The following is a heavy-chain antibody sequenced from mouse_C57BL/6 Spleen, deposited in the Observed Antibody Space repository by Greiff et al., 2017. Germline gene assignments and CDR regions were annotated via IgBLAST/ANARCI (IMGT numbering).Heavy chain of an antibody. V-gene: IGHV1-82*01. CDR1: GYAFSSSW. CDR3: ARAAAQAPFAY. Sequence: VQLQQSGPELVKPGASVKISCKASGYAFSSSWMNWVKQRPGKGLEWIGRIYPGDGDTNYNGKFKGKATLTADKSSSTAYMQLSSLTSEDSAVXFCARAAAQAPFAYWGQGTLVTVSA. J-gene: IGHJ3*01. D-gene: IGHD3-2*02. CDR2: IYPGDGDT.